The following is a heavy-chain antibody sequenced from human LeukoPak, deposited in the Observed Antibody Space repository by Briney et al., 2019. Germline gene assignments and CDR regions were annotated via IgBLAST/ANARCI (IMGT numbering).Heavy chain of an antibody. D-gene: IGHD3-16*01. CDR3: ARGIRLGGWNWFDP. CDR2: IYYSGST. J-gene: IGHJ5*02. Sequence: SETLSLTCTVSGGSISSSSYYWGWIRQPPGKGLEWIGRIYYSGSTYYNPSLKSRVTISVDTSKNQFSLKLSSVTAADTAVYYCARGIRLGGWNWFDPWGQGTLVTVSS. CDR1: GGSISSSSYY. V-gene: IGHV4-39*01.